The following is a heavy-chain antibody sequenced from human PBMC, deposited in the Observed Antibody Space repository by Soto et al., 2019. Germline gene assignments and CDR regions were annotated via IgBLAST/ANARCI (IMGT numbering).Heavy chain of an antibody. Sequence: PSETLSLTCTASGGSISTENYYWSWVRQHPGKALEWIGYIYHSGRTFYNPSLKSRSTISVDTPKNQFTLNLISVTAADTAVYYCARARFWNSAICTGYHGVNDWSQTTMVT. J-gene: IGHJ6*02. CDR2: IYHSGRT. V-gene: IGHV4-31*03. CDR3: ARARFWNSAICTGYHGVND. CDR1: GGSISTENYY. D-gene: IGHD3-3*01.